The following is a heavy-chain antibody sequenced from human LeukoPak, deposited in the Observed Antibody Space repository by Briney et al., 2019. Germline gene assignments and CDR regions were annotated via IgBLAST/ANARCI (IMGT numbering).Heavy chain of an antibody. CDR1: GGSISSGDYY. CDR2: IYYSGST. J-gene: IGHJ4*02. V-gene: IGHV4-30-4*08. CDR3: ARALRGYSGGYFDY. D-gene: IGHD5-12*01. Sequence: PSETLSLTCTVSGGSISSGDYYLSWIRQPPGKGLEWIGYIYYSGSTYYNPSLKSRVTISVDTSKNQFSLKLSSVTAADTAVYYCARALRGYSGGYFDYWGQGTLVTVSS.